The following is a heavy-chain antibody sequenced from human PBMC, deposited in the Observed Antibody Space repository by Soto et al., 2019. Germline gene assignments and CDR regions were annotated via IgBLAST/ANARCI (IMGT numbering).Heavy chain of an antibody. V-gene: IGHV1-2*04. CDR1: GYTFTGYY. D-gene: IGHD2-15*01. CDR3: ARDRRYCSGGSCYFFDY. Sequence: VASVKVSCKASGYTFTGYYMHWVRQAPGQGLEWMGWINPNSGGTNYARKFQGWVTMTRDTSISTAYMELSRLRSDDTAVYYCARDRRYCSGGSCYFFDYWGQGTLVTVSS. CDR2: INPNSGGT. J-gene: IGHJ4*02.